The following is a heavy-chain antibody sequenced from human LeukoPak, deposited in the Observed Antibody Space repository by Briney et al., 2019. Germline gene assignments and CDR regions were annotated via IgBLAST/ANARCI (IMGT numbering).Heavy chain of an antibody. CDR2: IYYSGST. Sequence: TPSQTLSLTCTVSGGSISSGGYYWSWIRQHPGKGLEWIGYIYYSGSTYYNPSLKSRVTISVDTSKNQFSLKLSSVTAADTAVYYCASSPYYDFWSGPQPFDPWGQGTLVTVSS. J-gene: IGHJ5*02. CDR1: GGSISSGGYY. D-gene: IGHD3-3*01. CDR3: ASSPYYDFWSGPQPFDP. V-gene: IGHV4-31*03.